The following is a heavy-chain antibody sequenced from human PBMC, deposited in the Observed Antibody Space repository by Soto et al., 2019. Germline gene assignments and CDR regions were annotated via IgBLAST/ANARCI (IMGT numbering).Heavy chain of an antibody. CDR3: ARGGGVGVAGSAAFDM. Sequence: QLHLVQSGAVVKKPGASVTVSCSASGYPVTAYYMHWVRQAPGRGLEWMGGINPATGAAKYTQTFQGGVTRTRDTPRGTVFMELGGLTSEDPAVFYCARGGGVGVAGSAAFDMWGQGTLVTVSS. CDR2: INPATGAA. J-gene: IGHJ3*02. V-gene: IGHV1-2*02. D-gene: IGHD3-3*01. CDR1: GYPVTAYY.